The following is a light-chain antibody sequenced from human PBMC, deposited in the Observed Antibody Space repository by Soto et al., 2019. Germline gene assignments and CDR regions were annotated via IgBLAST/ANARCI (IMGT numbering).Light chain of an antibody. V-gene: IGKV1-5*03. CDR2: KAS. CDR3: QQYSAKWT. J-gene: IGKJ1*01. Sequence: DIQMTQPPSTLSASVGDRVTITCRASESISSWLAWFQQKPGKAPKLLIYKASILQSGVSSRFSGSESGTEFTLTISSLQPDDFATYFCQQYSAKWTFGQGTKVEIK. CDR1: ESISSW.